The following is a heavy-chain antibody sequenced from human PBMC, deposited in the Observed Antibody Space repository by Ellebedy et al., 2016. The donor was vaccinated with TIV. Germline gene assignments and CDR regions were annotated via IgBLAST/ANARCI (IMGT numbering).Heavy chain of an antibody. CDR2: IYSGGST. Sequence: GGSLRLSXAASGITLSNNYMRWVRQAPGKGLEWVSLIYSGGSTHYADSVKGRFTISRDNAKNTVYLQMDSLRGEDTAVYYCVRGTVAAPGTDHWGQGTLVTVSS. CDR3: VRGTVAAPGTDH. J-gene: IGHJ4*02. D-gene: IGHD6-13*01. CDR1: GITLSNNY. V-gene: IGHV3-66*01.